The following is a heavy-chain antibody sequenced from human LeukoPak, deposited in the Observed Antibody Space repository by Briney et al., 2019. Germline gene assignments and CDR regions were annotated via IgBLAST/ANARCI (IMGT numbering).Heavy chain of an antibody. V-gene: IGHV3-23*01. J-gene: IGHJ4*02. CDR3: AKSIAYSSSTCDY. CDR2: ISGSGGST. Sequence: GRSLGLSCAASGFTFNSYAMNWVRQAPGKGLEWVSAISGSGGSTYYADSVKGRFTISRDSSKNTLYLQMDSLRVEDAAVYYCAKSIAYSSSTCDYWGQETLVTVSS. CDR1: GFTFNSYA. D-gene: IGHD6-6*01.